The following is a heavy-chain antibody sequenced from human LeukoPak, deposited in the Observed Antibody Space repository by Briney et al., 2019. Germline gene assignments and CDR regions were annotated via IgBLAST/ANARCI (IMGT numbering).Heavy chain of an antibody. V-gene: IGHV4-4*07. J-gene: IGHJ4*02. Sequence: SETLSLTCTVSGGSISSYYWSWIRQPPGKGLEWIGRIYTSGSTNYNPSLKSRVTMSVDTSKNQFSLKLSSVTAADTAVYYCARSFDAATAQYYFDYWGQGTLVTVSS. CDR1: GGSISSYY. CDR3: ARSFDAATAQYYFDY. D-gene: IGHD3-9*01. CDR2: IYTSGST.